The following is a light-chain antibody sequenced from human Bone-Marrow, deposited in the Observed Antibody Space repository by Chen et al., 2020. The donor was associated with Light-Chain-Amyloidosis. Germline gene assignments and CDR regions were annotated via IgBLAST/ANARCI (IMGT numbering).Light chain of an antibody. CDR2: WAS. Sequence: DIVMTQSPDSLAVSLVARATINCKSSQSILYSSNNMNYLAWYQQKPGQPPKLLIYWASTRYSGVPDRFSGSGSGTDFTLTISSLQAEDVATYYCQQYYDTPYTFGQGTELEIK. J-gene: IGKJ2*01. CDR1: QSILYSSNNMNY. V-gene: IGKV4-1*01. CDR3: QQYYDTPYT.